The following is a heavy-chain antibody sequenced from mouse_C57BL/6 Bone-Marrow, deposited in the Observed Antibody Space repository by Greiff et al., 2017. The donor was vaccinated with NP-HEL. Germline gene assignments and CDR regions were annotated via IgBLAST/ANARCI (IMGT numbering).Heavy chain of an antibody. V-gene: IGHV5-17*01. J-gene: IGHJ2*01. CDR1: GFTFSDYG. Sequence: DVHLVESGGGLVKPGGSLKLSCAASGFTFSDYGMHWVRQAPEKGLEWVAYISSGSSTIYYADTVKGRFTISRDNAKNTLFLQMTSLRSEDTAMYYCARYYYEYLTYFDYWGQGTTLTVSS. D-gene: IGHD1-1*01. CDR3: ARYYYEYLTYFDY. CDR2: ISSGSSTI.